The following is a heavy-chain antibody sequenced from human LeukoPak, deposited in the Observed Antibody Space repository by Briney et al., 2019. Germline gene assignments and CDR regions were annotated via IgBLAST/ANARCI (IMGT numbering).Heavy chain of an antibody. Sequence: ASVKVSCKASGYTFTSYDINWVRQATGQGLEWMGWMNPNSGNTGYAQKFQGRVTITRNTSISTAYMELSSLRSEDTAVYYCARGPRRQTYYYGSGPSVPYYFDYWGQGTLVTVSS. CDR3: ARGPRRQTYYYGSGPSVPYYFDY. J-gene: IGHJ4*02. D-gene: IGHD3-10*01. CDR2: MNPNSGNT. CDR1: GYTFTSYD. V-gene: IGHV1-8*03.